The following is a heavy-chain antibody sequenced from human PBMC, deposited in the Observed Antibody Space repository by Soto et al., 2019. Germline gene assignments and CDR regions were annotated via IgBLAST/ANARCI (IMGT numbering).Heavy chain of an antibody. Sequence: EVQLVESGGGLIQPGGSLRLSCAVSGFTVSNNYMSWVRQAPGKGLEGVSVIYSGGYTAYGDSVKGRFTISRDNSKNKLYLQMKCRGAADPGVYYGARPPGGGGYWGQGTLVTVSS. CDR1: GFTVSNNY. J-gene: IGHJ4*02. CDR2: IYSGGYT. V-gene: IGHV3-53*01. D-gene: IGHD3-10*01. CDR3: ARPPGGGGY.